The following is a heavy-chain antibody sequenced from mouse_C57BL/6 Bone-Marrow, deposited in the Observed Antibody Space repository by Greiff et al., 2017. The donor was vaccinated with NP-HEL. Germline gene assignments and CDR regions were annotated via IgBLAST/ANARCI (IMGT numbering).Heavy chain of an antibody. D-gene: IGHD2-3*01. Sequence: VQLKQSGPELVKPGASVKISCKASGYTFTDYYMNWVKQSHGKSLEWIGDINPNNGGTSYNQKFKGKATLTVDKSSSTAYMELRSLTSEDSAVYYCAVDGYPYYFDYWGQGTTLTVSS. CDR1: GYTFTDYY. J-gene: IGHJ2*01. CDR2: INPNNGGT. CDR3: AVDGYPYYFDY. V-gene: IGHV1-26*01.